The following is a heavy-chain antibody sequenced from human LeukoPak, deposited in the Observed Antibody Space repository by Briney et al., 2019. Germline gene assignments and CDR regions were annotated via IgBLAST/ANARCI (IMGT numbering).Heavy chain of an antibody. CDR1: GYSISSGYY. D-gene: IGHD3-3*01. J-gene: IGHJ4*02. V-gene: IGHV4-38-2*02. Sequence: SETLSLTCTVSGYSISSGYYWGWIRQPPGKGLEWIGSIYHSGSTYYNPSLKSRVTISVDTPKNQFSLKLSSVTAADTAVYYCARDGVPSITIFGVVIGALDYWGQGTLVTVSS. CDR2: IYHSGST. CDR3: ARDGVPSITIFGVVIGALDY.